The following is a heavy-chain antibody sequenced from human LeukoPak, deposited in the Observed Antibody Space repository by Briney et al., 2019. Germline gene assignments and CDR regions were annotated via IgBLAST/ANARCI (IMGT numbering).Heavy chain of an antibody. CDR1: GFTVNNNY. V-gene: IGHV3-66*02. J-gene: IGHJ4*02. D-gene: IGHD6-19*01. CDR2: IYSGGST. Sequence: GGSLRLSCAVSGFTVNNNYMSWVRQAPGKGREWGSVIYSGGSTYYADSVKGRFTISRDNSKSTLYLQMNSLKAEDTAVYYCARGASLYSSGWYYPYWGQGTLVTVSS. CDR3: ARGASLYSSGWYYPY.